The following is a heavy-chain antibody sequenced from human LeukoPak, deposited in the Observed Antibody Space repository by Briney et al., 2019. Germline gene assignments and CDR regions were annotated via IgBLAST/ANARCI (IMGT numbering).Heavy chain of an antibody. CDR3: ARGRNAYTFDN. V-gene: IGHV3-48*03. J-gene: IGHJ4*02. Sequence: PGGSLRLSCAASGFTFSSYEINWVRQAPGKGLEWVSYIRRGGNYRYYADSVKGRFTISRDNARNSLYLQMNSLRAEDTAVYYCARGRNAYTFDNWGQGTLVTVSS. CDR1: GFTFSSYE. CDR2: IRRGGNYR. D-gene: IGHD5-24*01.